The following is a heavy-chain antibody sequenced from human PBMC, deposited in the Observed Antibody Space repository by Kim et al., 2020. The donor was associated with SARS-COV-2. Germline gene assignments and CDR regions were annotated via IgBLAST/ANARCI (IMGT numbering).Heavy chain of an antibody. V-gene: IGHV5-51*01. Sequence: TRYSPSFPGQVTISADKSIGTAYLQWSSRKASDTAMYYCARLRKVDAFDIWGQGTMVTVSS. CDR3: ARLRKVDAFDI. J-gene: IGHJ3*02. CDR2: T.